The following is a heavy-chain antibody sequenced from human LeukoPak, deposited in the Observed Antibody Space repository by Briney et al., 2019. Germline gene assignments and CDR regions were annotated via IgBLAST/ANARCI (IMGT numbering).Heavy chain of an antibody. CDR2: INTNTGHP. CDR1: GYTFTGYY. V-gene: IGHV7-4-1*02. CDR3: ATVDTAMVIGY. Sequence: ASVKVSCKASGYTFTGYYMHWVRQAPGQGLEWMGWINTNTGHPTYAQGFTGRFVFSLDTSVSTAYLQISSLKAEDTAVYYCATVDTAMVIGYWGQGTLVTVSS. D-gene: IGHD5-18*01. J-gene: IGHJ4*02.